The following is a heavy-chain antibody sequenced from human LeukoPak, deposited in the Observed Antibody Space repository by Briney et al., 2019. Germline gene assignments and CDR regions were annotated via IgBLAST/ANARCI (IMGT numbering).Heavy chain of an antibody. CDR1: GDSISNGDYY. V-gene: IGHV4-31*03. J-gene: IGHJ4*02. Sequence: SETLSLTCTVSGDSISNGDYYWSWIRQHPEKGLECIGHIYYSGSTYYNPSLKSRVTISVDTSKNQFSLKLSSVTVADTAVYYCARDNGGFDYWGQGTLVTVSS. CDR3: ARDNGGFDY. D-gene: IGHD3-10*01. CDR2: IYYSGST.